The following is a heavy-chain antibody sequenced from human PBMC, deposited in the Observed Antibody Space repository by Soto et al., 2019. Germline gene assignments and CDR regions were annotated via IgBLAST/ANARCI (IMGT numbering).Heavy chain of an antibody. V-gene: IGHV3-9*01. CDR1: GLTFRSYW. J-gene: IGHJ4*02. D-gene: IGHD3-22*01. CDR2: ISWNSGSI. CDR3: ARVTLIVSFDY. Sequence: SCAASGLTFRSYWMHWVRQAPGKGLEWVSGISWNSGSIGYADSVKGRFTISRDNAKNSLYLQMNSLRAEDTALYYCARVTLIVSFDYWGQGTLVTVSS.